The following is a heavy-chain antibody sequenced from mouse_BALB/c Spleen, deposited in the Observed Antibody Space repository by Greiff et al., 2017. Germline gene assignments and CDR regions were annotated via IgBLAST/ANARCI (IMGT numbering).Heavy chain of an antibody. V-gene: IGHV5-17*02. Sequence: EVKLVESGGGLVQPGGSRKLSCAASGFTFSSFGMHWVRQAPEKGLEWVAYISSGSSTIYYADTVKGRFTISRDNPKNTLFLQMTSLRSEDTAMYYCARGTYDYDEVYYFDDWGQGTTLTVSS. CDR1: GFTFSSFG. D-gene: IGHD2-4*01. CDR2: ISSGSSTI. J-gene: IGHJ2*01. CDR3: ARGTYDYDEVYYFDD.